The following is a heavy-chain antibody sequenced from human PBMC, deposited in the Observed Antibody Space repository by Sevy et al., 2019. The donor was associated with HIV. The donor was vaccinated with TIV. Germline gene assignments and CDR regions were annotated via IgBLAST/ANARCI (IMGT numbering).Heavy chain of an antibody. V-gene: IGHV3-30*02. CDR1: GFTFSSYG. J-gene: IGHJ6*02. D-gene: IGHD4-17*01. Sequence: GGSLRFSCAASGFTFSSYGMHWVRQAPGKGLEWVAFIRYDGSNKYYADSVKGRFTISRDNSKNTLYLQMNSLRAEDTAVYYCAKDQATVVTPYYYYGMDVWGQGTTVTVSS. CDR3: AKDQATVVTPYYYYGMDV. CDR2: IRYDGSNK.